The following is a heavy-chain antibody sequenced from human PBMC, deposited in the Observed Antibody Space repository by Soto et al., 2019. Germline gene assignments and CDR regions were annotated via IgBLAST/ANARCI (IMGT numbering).Heavy chain of an antibody. CDR3: ANMATAMVGYYYGMDV. J-gene: IGHJ6*02. D-gene: IGHD5-18*01. CDR2: IIPIFRTA. V-gene: IGHV1-69*12. Sequence: QVQLVQSGAEVKKPGSSVKVSCKASGGTFSSYAISWVRQAPGQGLEWMGGIIPIFRTANYAQKFQGRVTITADESTSTAYMELSRLRSEDTAVYYCANMATAMVGYYYGMDVWGQGTTVTVSS. CDR1: GGTFSSYA.